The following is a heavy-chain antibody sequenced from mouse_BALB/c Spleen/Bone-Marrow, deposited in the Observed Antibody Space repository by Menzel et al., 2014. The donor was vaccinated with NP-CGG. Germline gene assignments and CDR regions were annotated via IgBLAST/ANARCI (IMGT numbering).Heavy chain of an antibody. Sequence: DLVKPGASVKLSCKASGCTFTNFWINWIKQRPGQGLEWIGRIAPGTGTTYYNEMFKGKATLTVDTSSSTAYIQLSSLSSEDSAVYFCARYDYAMDYWGQGTSVTVFS. J-gene: IGHJ4*01. D-gene: IGHD2-3*01. CDR3: ARYDYAMDY. V-gene: IGHV1S41*01. CDR2: IAPGTGTT. CDR1: GCTFTNFW.